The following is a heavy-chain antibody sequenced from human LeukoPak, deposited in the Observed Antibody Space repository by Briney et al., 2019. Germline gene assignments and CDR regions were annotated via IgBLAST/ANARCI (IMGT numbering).Heavy chain of an antibody. V-gene: IGHV4-61*02. CDR3: ARVKPGITICGVYNAFDI. J-gene: IGHJ3*02. D-gene: IGHD3-3*01. CDR2: IYTGGST. CDR1: GGPISSGSYY. Sequence: PSETLSLTCTVSGGPISSGSYYWSWIRQPAGKGLEWTGRIYTGGSTNYNPSLKSRVTISVDTSKNQFSLKLSSVTAADTAVYYCARVKPGITICGVYNAFDIWGQGTMVTVSS.